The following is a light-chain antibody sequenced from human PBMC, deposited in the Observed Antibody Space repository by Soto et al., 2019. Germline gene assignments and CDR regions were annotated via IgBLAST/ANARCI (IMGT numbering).Light chain of an antibody. J-gene: IGKJ1*01. Sequence: DIQMTQSPSTLSASVGDRVTITCRASQTFGRWLAWFQQKPGKAPKLLIYEASNLKSGVPSRFSGSGSGTEFTLTISSLQPDAFETYYCQHYNSYLWTFGQGTKVDIK. CDR1: QTFGRW. CDR3: QHYNSYLWT. CDR2: EAS. V-gene: IGKV1-5*03.